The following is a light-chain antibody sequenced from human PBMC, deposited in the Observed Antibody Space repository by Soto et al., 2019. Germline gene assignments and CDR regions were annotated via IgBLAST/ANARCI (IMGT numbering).Light chain of an antibody. J-gene: IGLJ2*01. CDR3: CSYAGRDSLV. Sequence: QSALTQPRSVSGSPGQSVTISCTGTSSDVGYYNYVSWYQQHPGQSPRLMIYDVSKRPSGVPDRFSGSKSGTTASLTVSGLQADDEAEYFCCSYAGRDSLVFGGGTKLTVL. CDR1: SSDVGYYNY. V-gene: IGLV2-11*01. CDR2: DVS.